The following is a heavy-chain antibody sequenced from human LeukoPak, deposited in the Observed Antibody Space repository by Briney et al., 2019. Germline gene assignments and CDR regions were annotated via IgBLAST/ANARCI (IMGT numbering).Heavy chain of an antibody. CDR3: AKDGPDILTGYLVYYYYYYMDV. CDR2: MNLSGGST. D-gene: IGHD3-9*01. J-gene: IGHJ6*03. Sequence: GASVKVSCKASGYTFTSYYMHWVRQAPGQGLGWMGIMNLSGGSTSYAQKFQGRVTMTRDMSTSTVYMELSSLRSEDTAVYYCAKDGPDILTGYLVYYYYYYMDVWGKGTTVTISS. CDR1: GYTFTSYY. V-gene: IGHV1-46*01.